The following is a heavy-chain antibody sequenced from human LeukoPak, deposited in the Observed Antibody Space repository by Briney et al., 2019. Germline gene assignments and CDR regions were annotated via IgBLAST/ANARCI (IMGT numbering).Heavy chain of an antibody. CDR2: IYPGDSDT. V-gene: IGHV5-51*01. D-gene: IGHD3-16*01. CDR1: GSRFTSYW. CDR3: GRGSSNHYYYYMDV. Sequence: GESLKISCKGSGSRFTSYWIGWVRQMPGKGLEWMGIIYPGDSDTRYGPSFQGQVTISADKSISTAYLQWSSLKASDTAMYYCGRGSSNHYYYYMDVWGKGTTVTVSS. J-gene: IGHJ6*03.